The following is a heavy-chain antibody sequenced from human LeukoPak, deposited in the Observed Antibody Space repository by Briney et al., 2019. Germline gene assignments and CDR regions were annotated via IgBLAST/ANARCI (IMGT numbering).Heavy chain of an antibody. CDR3: ARGIYYGSGSYPPPSDY. J-gene: IGHJ4*02. Sequence: SETLSLTCAVYGGSFSGYYWSWIRQPPAKGLEWIGDINHSGSTNYNPSLKSRVTISVDTSKNQFSLKLSSVTAADTAVYYCARGIYYGSGSYPPPSDYWGQGTLVTVSS. CDR1: GGSFSGYY. CDR2: INHSGST. V-gene: IGHV4-34*01. D-gene: IGHD3-10*01.